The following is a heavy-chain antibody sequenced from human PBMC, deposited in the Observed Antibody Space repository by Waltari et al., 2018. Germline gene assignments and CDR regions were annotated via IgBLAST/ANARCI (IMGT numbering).Heavy chain of an antibody. CDR2: IYYSGST. CDR3: ATASSGATPGLDYYYYYMDV. Sequence: QVQLQESGPGLVKPSETLSLTCTVSGGSISSYYWSWIRQPPGKGLEWIGYIYYSGSTNYNPSLKSRVTISVDTSKNQFSLKLSSVTAADTAVYYCATASSGATPGLDYYYYYMDVWGKGTTVTVSS. V-gene: IGHV4-59*01. J-gene: IGHJ6*03. D-gene: IGHD3-10*01. CDR1: GGSISSYY.